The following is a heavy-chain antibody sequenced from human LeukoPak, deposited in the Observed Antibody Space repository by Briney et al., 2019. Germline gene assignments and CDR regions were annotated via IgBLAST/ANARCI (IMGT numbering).Heavy chain of an antibody. CDR1: GVTFSSYG. D-gene: IGHD2-2*01. CDR3: ARDPIPRIVIGPASMSNWFDP. J-gene: IGHJ5*02. CDR2: NTSSGSTI. V-gene: IGHV3-48*03. Sequence: PGGSLRLSCAASGVTFSSYGMNCVRQPPGKGLEWVSYNTSSGSTIYYADSVRGRFTISCNNAKNSLYLQLTGLRGEDAVVFYFARDPIPRIVIGPASMSNWFDPWGQGTLVTVSS.